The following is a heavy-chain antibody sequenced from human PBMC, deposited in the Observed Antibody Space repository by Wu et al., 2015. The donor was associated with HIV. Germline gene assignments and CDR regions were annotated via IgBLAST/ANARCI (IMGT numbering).Heavy chain of an antibody. CDR1: EDTFKNLV. CDR3: ATDGDYISGSVY. J-gene: IGHJ4*02. Sequence: QVQLVQSENEIKKPGSSVKVSCKASEDTFKNLVIDWVRQAPGQGLEWMGGIIPSFVTAHYAQNFQGRVTITTDESTSTAYMELSSLGSEDAAVYYCATDGDYISGSVYWGQGTLVTVSS. CDR2: IIPSFVTA. D-gene: IGHD6-19*01. V-gene: IGHV1-69*05.